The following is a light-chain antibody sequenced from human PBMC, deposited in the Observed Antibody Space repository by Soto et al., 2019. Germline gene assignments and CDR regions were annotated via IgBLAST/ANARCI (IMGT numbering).Light chain of an antibody. J-gene: IGKJ1*01. CDR2: GAS. CDR3: QQYGSSPRT. Sequence: EIVLTQSPGTLSLSPGERATLSCRASQRVGSTYLGWYQQKPGQAPRLLILGASTRATGIPDRFSGSGSGTDFTLTISRLEPEDFAVYYCQQYGSSPRTFGQGTRVDI. V-gene: IGKV3-20*01. CDR1: QRVGSTY.